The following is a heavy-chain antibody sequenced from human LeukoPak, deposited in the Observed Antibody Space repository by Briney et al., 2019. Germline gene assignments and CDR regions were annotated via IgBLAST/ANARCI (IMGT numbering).Heavy chain of an antibody. V-gene: IGHV4-39*01. Sequence: SETLSLTCTVSGGSISSSSYYWGWIRQPPGKGLEWIGTIYYSGSTYYNPSLKSRVTISVDTSKNQFSLRLTSVTAADTAVYFCARQGLQPNWFDPWGQGTLVTVSS. CDR2: IYYSGST. CDR1: GGSISSSSYY. D-gene: IGHD1-1*01. J-gene: IGHJ5*02. CDR3: ARQGLQPNWFDP.